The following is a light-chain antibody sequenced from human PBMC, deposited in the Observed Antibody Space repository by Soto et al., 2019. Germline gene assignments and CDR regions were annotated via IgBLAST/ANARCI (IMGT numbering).Light chain of an antibody. J-gene: IGLJ1*01. Sequence: TQPPSVSAAPGQKVTISCSGSSSNIGNNYVSWYQQLPGTAPKLLIYDNNKRPSGIPDRFSGSKSGTSATLGITGLQTGEEADYYCGTWDSSLSAFYVFGTGTQLTVL. CDR3: GTWDSSLSAFYV. V-gene: IGLV1-51*01. CDR1: SSNIGNNY. CDR2: DNN.